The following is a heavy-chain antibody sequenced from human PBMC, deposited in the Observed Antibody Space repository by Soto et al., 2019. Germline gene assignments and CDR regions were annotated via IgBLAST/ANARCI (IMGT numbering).Heavy chain of an antibody. CDR3: AKVSVAGTEYFQH. J-gene: IGHJ1*01. CDR1: GFTFSSYA. D-gene: IGHD6-19*01. CDR2: ISGSGGST. V-gene: IGHV3-23*01. Sequence: GGSLRLSCAASGFTFSSYAMSWVRQAPGKGLEWVSAISGSGGSTYYADSVKGRFTISRDNSKNTLYLQMNSLRAEDTALYYCAKVSVAGTEYFQHWGQGTLVTVSS.